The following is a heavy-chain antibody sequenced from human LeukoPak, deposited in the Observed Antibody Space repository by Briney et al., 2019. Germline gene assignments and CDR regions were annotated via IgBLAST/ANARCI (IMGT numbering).Heavy chain of an antibody. V-gene: IGHV3-30*03. D-gene: IGHD4-23*01. J-gene: IGHJ4*02. CDR2: ISYDGSNK. CDR1: GFTFSSYG. Sequence: GGSLRLSCAASGFTFSSYGMHWVRQAPGKGLEWVAVISYDGSNKYYADSVKGRFTISRDNSKNTLYLQMNSLRAEDTAVYYCARGRPHGNDYWGQGTLVTVSS. CDR3: ARGRPHGNDY.